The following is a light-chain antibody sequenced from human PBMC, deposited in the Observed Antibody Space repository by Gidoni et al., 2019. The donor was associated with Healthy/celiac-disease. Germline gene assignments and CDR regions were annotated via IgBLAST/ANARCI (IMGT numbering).Light chain of an antibody. CDR1: SSDVGGYNY. V-gene: IGLV2-11*01. Sequence: QSALTPPRSGSGSPGQSVTISCTGTSSDVGGYNYVSWYQQHPGKAPKLLIYDVSKRPSGVPDRFSGSKSGNTASLTISGLQAEDEADYYCCSYAGSYTWVFGGGTKLTVL. CDR2: DVS. CDR3: CSYAGSYTWV. J-gene: IGLJ2*01.